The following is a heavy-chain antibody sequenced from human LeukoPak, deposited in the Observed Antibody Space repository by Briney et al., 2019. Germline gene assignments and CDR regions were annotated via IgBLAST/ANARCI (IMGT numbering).Heavy chain of an antibody. CDR1: GFTFSDYW. CDR3: ARGPLIGYCSSTSCKRSWFDP. Sequence: GSLRLSCAASGFTFSDYWMSWIRQPPGKGLEWIGEINHSGSTNYNPSLKSRVTISVDTSKNQFSLKLSSVTAADTAVYYCARGPLIGYCSSTSCKRSWFDPWGQGTLVTVSS. J-gene: IGHJ5*02. CDR2: INHSGST. D-gene: IGHD2-2*01. V-gene: IGHV4-34*01.